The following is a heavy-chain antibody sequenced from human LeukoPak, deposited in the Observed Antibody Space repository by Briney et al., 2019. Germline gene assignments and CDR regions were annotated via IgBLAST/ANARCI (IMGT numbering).Heavy chain of an antibody. V-gene: IGHV1-2*02. J-gene: IGHJ4*02. CDR1: GYTFTGYY. CDR2: INPNSCGT. Sequence: ASVNVTCKASGYTFTGYYMHWVRQPPGQGREWMGFINPNSCGTYYEQKFRGRVTMTTDTSISTAYIELSSLRSDDTAVYYCAIGPFDNWGQGTPVTVSS. CDR3: AIGPFDN.